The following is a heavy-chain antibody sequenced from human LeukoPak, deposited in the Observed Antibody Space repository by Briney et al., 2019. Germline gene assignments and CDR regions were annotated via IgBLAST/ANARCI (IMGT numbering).Heavy chain of an antibody. V-gene: IGHV3-15*01. D-gene: IGHD3-22*01. CDR3: AKRGYYDSSGYYSEYFQH. CDR1: GFTFSNAW. Sequence: GGSLRLSCAASGFTFSNAWMSWVRQAPGKGLEWVGRIKSKTDGGTTDYAAPVKGRFTISRDDSKNTLYLQMNSLRAEDTAVYYCAKRGYYDSSGYYSEYFQHWGQGTLVTVSS. J-gene: IGHJ1*01. CDR2: IKSKTDGGTT.